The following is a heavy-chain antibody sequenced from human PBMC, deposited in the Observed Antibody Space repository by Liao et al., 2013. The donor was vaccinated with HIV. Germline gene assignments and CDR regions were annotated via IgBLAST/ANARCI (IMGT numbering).Heavy chain of an antibody. J-gene: IGHJ3*02. CDR3: ARDLGGDVLRFLEWLSDDAFDI. D-gene: IGHD3-3*01. Sequence: QLQLQESGPGLVKPSETLSLTCTVSGGSISSSSYYWGWIRQPPGKGLEWIGSIYYSGSTYYNPSLKSRVTISVDTSKNQFSLKLSSVTAADTAVYYCARDLGGDVLRFLEWLSDDAFDIWGQGTMVTVSS. V-gene: IGHV4-39*07. CDR1: GGSISSSSYY. CDR2: IYYSGST.